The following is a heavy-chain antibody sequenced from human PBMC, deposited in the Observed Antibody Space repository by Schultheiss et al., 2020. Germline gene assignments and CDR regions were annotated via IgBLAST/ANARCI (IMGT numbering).Heavy chain of an antibody. D-gene: IGHD2-21*02. CDR2: IYYSGST. CDR1: GGSVSSGSYY. Sequence: SETLSLTCTVSGGSVSSGSYYWSWIRQPPGKGLEWIGYIYYSGSTYYNPSLKSRVTISVDTSKNQFSLKLSSVTAADTAVYYCAGADVVVTASFAYWGQGTLVTVSS. V-gene: IGHV4-61*01. CDR3: AGADVVVTASFAY. J-gene: IGHJ4*02.